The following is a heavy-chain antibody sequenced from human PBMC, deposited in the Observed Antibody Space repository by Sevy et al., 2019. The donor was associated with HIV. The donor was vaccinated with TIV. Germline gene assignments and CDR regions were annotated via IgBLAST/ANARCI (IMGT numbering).Heavy chain of an antibody. CDR1: GFTFSDYY. CDR3: ARWDRYVWGSCCAFDH. CDR2: ISSRGITI. Sequence: GGSLRLSCAASGFTFSDYYISWIRQAPGKGLEWVSYISSRGITIYYGDSVKGRFTISRDNAKNSLYLQMNSLTVEDTAVYYCARWDRYVWGSCCAFDHWGQGTLVTVSS. J-gene: IGHJ4*02. D-gene: IGHD3-16*01. V-gene: IGHV3-11*01.